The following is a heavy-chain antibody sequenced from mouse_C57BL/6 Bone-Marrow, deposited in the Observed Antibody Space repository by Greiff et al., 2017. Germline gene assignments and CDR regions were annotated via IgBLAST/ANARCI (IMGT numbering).Heavy chain of an antibody. CDR3: ARYYYGSSYSARDY. CDR1: GYTFTDYY. Sequence: VQLQQSGPELVKPGASVKISCKASGYTFTDYYMNWVKQSHGKSLEWIGDINPNNGGTSYNQKFKGKATLTVDKSSSTAYMELRSLTSEDSAVYYCARYYYGSSYSARDYGGQGTSVTVSS. CDR2: INPNNGGT. J-gene: IGHJ4*01. D-gene: IGHD1-1*01. V-gene: IGHV1-26*01.